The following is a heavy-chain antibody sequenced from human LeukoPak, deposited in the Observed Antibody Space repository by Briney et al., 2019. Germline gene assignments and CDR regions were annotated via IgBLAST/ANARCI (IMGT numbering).Heavy chain of an antibody. V-gene: IGHV4-59*01. CDR2: FFYSGGT. J-gene: IGHJ6*02. Sequence: SETLSLTCTVPGGPISSYYWSWIRQPPGKGLEWIGYFFYSGGTNSNPSLKSRVTISVDTSKNQFSLKLSSVTAADTAVYCCAREAYGGTSGMDVWGQGTTVTVSS. D-gene: IGHD4-23*01. CDR3: AREAYGGTSGMDV. CDR1: GGPISSYY.